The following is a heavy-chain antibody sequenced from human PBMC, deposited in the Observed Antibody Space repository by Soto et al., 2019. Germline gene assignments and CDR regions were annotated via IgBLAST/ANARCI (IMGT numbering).Heavy chain of an antibody. CDR2: ISSSGSTI. J-gene: IGHJ3*02. D-gene: IGHD5-18*01. CDR1: GFTFSSYE. CDR3: ARAGLWPDAFDI. V-gene: IGHV3-48*03. Sequence: EVQLVESGGGLVQPGGSLRLSCAASGFTFSSYEMNWVRQAPGKGLEWVSYISSSGSTIYYADSVKGRFTISRDNAKNSLYLQMNSLRAEDTAVYYCARAGLWPDAFDIWGQGTMVTVSS.